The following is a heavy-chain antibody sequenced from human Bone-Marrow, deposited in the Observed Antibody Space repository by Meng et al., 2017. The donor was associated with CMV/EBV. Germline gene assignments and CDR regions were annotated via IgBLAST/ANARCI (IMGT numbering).Heavy chain of an antibody. J-gene: IGHJ5*02. CDR2: IIPILGIA. CDR3: ARGLASAGIDP. D-gene: IGHD6-13*01. CDR1: GGTFSSYT. V-gene: IGHV1-69*02. Sequence: SVKVSCKASGGTFSSYTISWVRQAPGQGLEWMGRIIPILGIANYAQKFQGRVTITADKSTSTAYMELSRLRSEDTAVYYCARGLASAGIDPWGQGSLVTVSS.